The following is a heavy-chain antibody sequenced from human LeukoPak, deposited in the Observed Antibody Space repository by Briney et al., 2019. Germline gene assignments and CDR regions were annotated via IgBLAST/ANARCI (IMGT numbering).Heavy chain of an antibody. D-gene: IGHD2-2*01. Sequence: SETLSLTCAVYGGSFSGYYWSWIRQPPGKGLEWIGEINHSGSTNYNPSLKSRVTMSVDTSKNQFSLKLSSVTAADTAVYYCARVVVPAASAFDIWGQGTMVIVSS. CDR3: ARVVVPAASAFDI. CDR2: INHSGST. J-gene: IGHJ3*02. V-gene: IGHV4-34*01. CDR1: GGSFSGYY.